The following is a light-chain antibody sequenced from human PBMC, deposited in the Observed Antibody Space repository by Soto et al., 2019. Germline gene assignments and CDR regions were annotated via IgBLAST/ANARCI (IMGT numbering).Light chain of an antibody. Sequence: DIQMTQSPSTLSASVGDRVTITCRASQSISSWLAWYQQKPGKAPKLLIYDASSLESGVPSRFSGSGSGTEFTLTISSLQPDDFATDYCQQYNSSPWTFDQGTKVEIK. CDR2: DAS. J-gene: IGKJ1*01. CDR3: QQYNSSPWT. V-gene: IGKV1-5*01. CDR1: QSISSW.